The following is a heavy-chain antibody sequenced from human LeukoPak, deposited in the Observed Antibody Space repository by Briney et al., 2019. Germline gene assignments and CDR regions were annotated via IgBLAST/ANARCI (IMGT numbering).Heavy chain of an antibody. Sequence: ASVKVSGKAFGYTFTGYYMHWVRQAPGQGFEWMGWINPNSGGTNYAQKFQGRVTMTRATSISTAYMELNRLRSDDTAVYYCARDRDYGSGIFDYWGQGTLVTVSS. CDR3: ARDRDYGSGIFDY. CDR1: GYTFTGYY. V-gene: IGHV1-2*02. J-gene: IGHJ4*02. D-gene: IGHD3-10*01. CDR2: INPNSGGT.